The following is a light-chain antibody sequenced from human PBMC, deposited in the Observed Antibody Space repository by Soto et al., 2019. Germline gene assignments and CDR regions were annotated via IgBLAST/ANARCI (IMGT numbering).Light chain of an antibody. J-gene: IGKJ4*01. Sequence: DIQMTQSPSSLSAFVGDRVTLTCRASQTISMYLNWYQQKPGKAPILLISAASSLQTGVPSRFNGSGSGTDFTLTISSLQPEDCATYYCQQCYSTPPLTFGGGTKVDIK. CDR1: QTISMY. V-gene: IGKV1-39*01. CDR2: AAS. CDR3: QQCYSTPPLT.